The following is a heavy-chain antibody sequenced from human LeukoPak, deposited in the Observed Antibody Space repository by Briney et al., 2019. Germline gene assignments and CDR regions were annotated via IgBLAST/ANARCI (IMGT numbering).Heavy chain of an antibody. Sequence: ASVKVSCKASGYTFTSYYMHWVRQAPGQGLEWMGIINPSGGSTSYAQKFQGRDTMTRDMSTSTVHMELSSLRSEDTAVYYCARDLKGFDYWGQGTLVTVSS. CDR3: ARDLKGFDY. CDR1: GYTFTSYY. CDR2: INPSGGST. J-gene: IGHJ4*02. V-gene: IGHV1-46*01.